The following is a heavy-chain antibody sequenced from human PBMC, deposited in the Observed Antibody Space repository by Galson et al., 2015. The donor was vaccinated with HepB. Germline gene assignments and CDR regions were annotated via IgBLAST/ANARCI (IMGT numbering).Heavy chain of an antibody. D-gene: IGHD6-13*01. J-gene: IGHJ4*02. CDR1: GFTFGDYA. V-gene: IGHV3-49*04. CDR2: IRSKAYGGTT. Sequence: SLRLSCAVSGFTFGDYAMSWVRQAPGKGLEWVGFIRSKAYGGTTEYAASVKGRFTISRDDSKSIAYLQMNSLKTEDTAVYYCTRDWSWGQQLARADYWGQGTLVTVSS. CDR3: TRDWSWGQQLARADY.